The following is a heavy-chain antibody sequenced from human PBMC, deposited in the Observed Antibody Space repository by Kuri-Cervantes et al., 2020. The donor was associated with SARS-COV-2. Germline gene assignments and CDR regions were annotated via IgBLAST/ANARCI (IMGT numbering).Heavy chain of an antibody. CDR3: ARRAATGCRLIDV. Sequence: LRLSCTVPGDSITSGGYHWTWTRQLPGKGLEWIGYIYYSASTYYNPSLKSRVTIGVDASQNQISLKLRSVTAADTAVYYCARRAATGCRLIDVWGNGTTVTVSS. V-gene: IGHV4-31*03. J-gene: IGHJ6*03. CDR2: IYYSAST. D-gene: IGHD6-13*01. CDR1: GDSITSGGYH.